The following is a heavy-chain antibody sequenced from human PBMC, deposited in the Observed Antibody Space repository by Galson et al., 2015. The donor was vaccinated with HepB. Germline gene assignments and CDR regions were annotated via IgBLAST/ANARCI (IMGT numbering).Heavy chain of an antibody. Sequence: QSGAEVKKPGESLRISCEGSGYSFTNYWISWVRQMPGKGLEWMGRIDPSDSYTNYSPSFQGHVTISADKSISTAYLQWSSLKASDTAMYYCARRYIDDRGTSYILGAFDIWGQGTMVTVSS. D-gene: IGHD2-2*01. CDR1: GYSFTNYW. J-gene: IGHJ3*02. CDR2: IDPSDSYT. V-gene: IGHV5-10-1*01. CDR3: ARRYIDDRGTSYILGAFDI.